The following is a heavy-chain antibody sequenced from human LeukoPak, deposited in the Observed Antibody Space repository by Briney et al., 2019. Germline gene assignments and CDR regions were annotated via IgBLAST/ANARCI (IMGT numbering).Heavy chain of an antibody. CDR3: AKEGPLITIFGVGARYFQH. CDR2: ISGSGGST. V-gene: IGHV3-23*01. D-gene: IGHD3-3*01. CDR1: GFTFSSYA. J-gene: IGHJ1*01. Sequence: PGGSLRLSCAASGFTFSSYAMSWVRQAPGKGLEWVSAISGSGGSTYYADSVKGRFTISRDNSKNTLYLQMNSLRAEDTAVYYCAKEGPLITIFGVGARYFQHWGQGTLVTVSS.